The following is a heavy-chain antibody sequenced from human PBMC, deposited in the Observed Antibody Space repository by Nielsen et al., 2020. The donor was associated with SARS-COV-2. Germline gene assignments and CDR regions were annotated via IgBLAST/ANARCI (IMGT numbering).Heavy chain of an antibody. CDR1: GFTFSSYG. CDR2: ISYDGSNK. Sequence: GGSLRLPCAASGFTFSSYGMHWIRRAPGKGLEWVAVISYDGSNKYYADSVKGRFTISRDNSKNTLYLQMNSLRAEDTAVYYCAKDVEALAGNGIDYWGQGTLVTVSS. V-gene: IGHV3-30*18. D-gene: IGHD6-19*01. J-gene: IGHJ4*02. CDR3: AKDVEALAGNGIDY.